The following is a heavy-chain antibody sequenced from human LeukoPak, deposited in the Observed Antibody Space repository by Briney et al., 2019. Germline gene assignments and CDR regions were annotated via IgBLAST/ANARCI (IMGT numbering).Heavy chain of an antibody. Sequence: PGGSLRLSCAASGFTFSGYVMTWVRQPPGKGLQWVADISGSGGSTYYADSVKGRFSISRDNSKNTLYLQMNSLRAEDTAVYYCAREFLESSIAAAGTNYWGQGTLVTVSS. CDR2: ISGSGGST. CDR3: AREFLESSIAAAGTNY. J-gene: IGHJ4*02. V-gene: IGHV3-23*01. D-gene: IGHD6-13*01. CDR1: GFTFSGYV.